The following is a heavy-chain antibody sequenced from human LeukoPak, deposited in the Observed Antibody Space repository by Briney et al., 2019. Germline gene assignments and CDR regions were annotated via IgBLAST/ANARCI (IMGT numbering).Heavy chain of an antibody. CDR3: ASRADYNWFDP. J-gene: IGHJ5*02. Sequence: PSETLSFTCIVSGGSISTYYWSWIRQPPGKGLEWIGHIYYSGSTNYNPSLKSRVTISVDKSKNQFSLKLSSVTAADTAVYYCASRADYNWFDPWGQGTLVTVSS. V-gene: IGHV4-59*12. CDR2: IYYSGST. CDR1: GGSISTYY.